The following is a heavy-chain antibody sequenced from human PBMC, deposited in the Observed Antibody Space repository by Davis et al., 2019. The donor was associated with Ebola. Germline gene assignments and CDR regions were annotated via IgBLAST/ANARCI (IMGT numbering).Heavy chain of an antibody. Sequence: GGSLRLSCAASGFTFSSFRMNWVRQAPGKGLEWLANIKQDGSEKYYVDSVKGRFTISRDNSKNTLYLQMNSLRAEDTAVYYCARDPLDYDLWGQGTLVTVSS. J-gene: IGHJ4*02. V-gene: IGHV3-7*01. D-gene: IGHD3-22*01. CDR1: GFTFSSFR. CDR2: IKQDGSEK. CDR3: ARDPLDYDL.